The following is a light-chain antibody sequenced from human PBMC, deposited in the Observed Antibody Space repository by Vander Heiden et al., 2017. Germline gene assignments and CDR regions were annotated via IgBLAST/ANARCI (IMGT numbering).Light chain of an antibody. CDR2: GAS. CDR3: QQDNNWPLT. J-gene: IGKJ4*01. Sequence: EILMTQSPATLSVSPGERATLACRASQSVSSNLAWYQQKSVQDPRLLIYGASTRATGIPASFSGSGSGTEFTLTISSLQSEDFTVYYCQQDNNWPLTFGGGTKVEIK. CDR1: QSVSSN. V-gene: IGKV3-15*01.